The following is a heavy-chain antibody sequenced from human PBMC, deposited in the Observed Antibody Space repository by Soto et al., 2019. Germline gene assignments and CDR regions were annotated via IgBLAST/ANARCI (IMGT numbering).Heavy chain of an antibody. Sequence: SETLSLTCTVSGGSISSGDYYWSWIRQPPGKGLEWIGYIYYSGSTYYNPSLKSRVTISVDTSKNQFSLKLSSVTAADTAVYYCARDDLPGYYDSSGYYGSYYYGMDVWGQGTTVTVSS. CDR3: ARDDLPGYYDSSGYYGSYYYGMDV. CDR1: GGSISSGDYY. J-gene: IGHJ6*02. CDR2: IYYSGST. D-gene: IGHD3-22*01. V-gene: IGHV4-30-4*01.